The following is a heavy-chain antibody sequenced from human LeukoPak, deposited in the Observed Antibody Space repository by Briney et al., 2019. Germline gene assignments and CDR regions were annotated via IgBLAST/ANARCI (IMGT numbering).Heavy chain of an antibody. CDR3: AKARGFHYFDY. CDR1: GFTSSSYA. Sequence: QSGGSLRLSCAASGFTSSSYAMHWVRQAPGKGLEWVAVISYDGSNKYYADSVKGRFTISRDNSKNTLYLQMNSLRAEDTAVYYCAKARGFHYFDYWGQGTLVTVSS. CDR2: ISYDGSNK. V-gene: IGHV3-30*04. D-gene: IGHD3-10*01. J-gene: IGHJ4*02.